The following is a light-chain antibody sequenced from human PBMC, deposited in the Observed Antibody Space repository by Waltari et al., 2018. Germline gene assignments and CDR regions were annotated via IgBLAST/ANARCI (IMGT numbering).Light chain of an antibody. V-gene: IGKV1D-12*01. J-gene: IGKJ4*01. CDR1: QDIGNW. Sequence: DIQMTQSPSSVSASVGDRINITCRASQDIGNWLAWYQQKPGTAPKRLIYAASRLQRGVPARFSGSGFGTDFTLTIVSLQPEDFATYFCQQANTFPPGVTFGGGTKVEI. CDR2: AAS. CDR3: QQANTFPPGVT.